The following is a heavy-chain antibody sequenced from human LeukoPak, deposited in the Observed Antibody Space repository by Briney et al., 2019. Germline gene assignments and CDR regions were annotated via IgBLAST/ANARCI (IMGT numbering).Heavy chain of an antibody. Sequence: SETLSLTCAVYGGSFSGYYWSWIRQPPGKGLELIGEINHSGSTNYSPSLKSRVTISVDTSKNQFSLKLSSVTAADTAVYYCARSENDILTGYYHFDYWGQGTLVTVSS. D-gene: IGHD3-9*01. J-gene: IGHJ4*02. CDR1: GGSFSGYY. V-gene: IGHV4-34*01. CDR2: INHSGST. CDR3: ARSENDILTGYYHFDY.